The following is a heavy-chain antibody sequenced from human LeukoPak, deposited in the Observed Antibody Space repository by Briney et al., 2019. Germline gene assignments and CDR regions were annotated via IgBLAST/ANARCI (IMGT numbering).Heavy chain of an antibody. D-gene: IGHD3-3*01. V-gene: IGHV3-11*04. Sequence: PGGSLRLSCAASGFTFSDYNMRWIRQAPGKGLEWVSYIRSSGSTIYYADSVKGRFTISRDNAKNSLCLQMNSLRAEDTAVYYCARQYYDFWSGYREGFDYWGQGTLVTVSS. J-gene: IGHJ4*02. CDR2: IRSSGSTI. CDR3: ARQYYDFWSGYREGFDY. CDR1: GFTFSDYN.